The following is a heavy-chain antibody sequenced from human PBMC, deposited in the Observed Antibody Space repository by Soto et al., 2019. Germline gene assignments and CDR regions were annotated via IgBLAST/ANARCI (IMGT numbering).Heavy chain of an antibody. CDR1: GYSFTSYW. D-gene: IGHD3-3*01. CDR2: IDPSDSYT. Sequence: PGESLKISCKGSGYSFTSYWISWVRQMPGKGLEWMGRIDPSDSYTNYSPSLQGHATISADKSISTAYLQWSSLTASDTSMYYCARQTAHYDFWRGYPPNSSYYGMDVWGQGTTVTVAS. CDR3: ARQTAHYDFWRGYPPNSSYYGMDV. J-gene: IGHJ6*01. V-gene: IGHV5-10-1*01.